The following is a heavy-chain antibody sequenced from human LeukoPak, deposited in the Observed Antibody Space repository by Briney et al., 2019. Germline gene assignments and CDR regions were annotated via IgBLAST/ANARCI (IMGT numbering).Heavy chain of an antibody. D-gene: IGHD3-22*01. V-gene: IGHV3-11*01. CDR3: AKDSSSGYYLLTYFDY. CDR2: ISSSGSTI. J-gene: IGHJ4*02. Sequence: PGGSLRLSCAASGFTFSDYYMSWIRQAPGKGLEWVSYISSSGSTIYYADSVKGRFTISRDNAKNSPYLQMNSLRAEDTALYYCAKDSSSGYYLLTYFDYWGQGTLVTVSS. CDR1: GFTFSDYY.